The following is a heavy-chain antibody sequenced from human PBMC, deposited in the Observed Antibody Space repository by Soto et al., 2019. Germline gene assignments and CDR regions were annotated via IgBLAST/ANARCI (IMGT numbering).Heavy chain of an antibody. J-gene: IGHJ6*02. Sequence: QVQLVQSGAEVKKPGSSVKVSCKASGGTFSSYAISWVRQAPGQGLEWMGGIIPISDTTNYAQKFQGRVTITADESTSTAYMELSRLRSEDTAVYYCARSQGSSTSLEIYYYYYYGMDAWGQGTTVTVSS. CDR1: GGTFSSYA. V-gene: IGHV1-69*01. CDR2: IIPISDTT. D-gene: IGHD2-2*01. CDR3: ARSQGSSTSLEIYYYYYYGMDA.